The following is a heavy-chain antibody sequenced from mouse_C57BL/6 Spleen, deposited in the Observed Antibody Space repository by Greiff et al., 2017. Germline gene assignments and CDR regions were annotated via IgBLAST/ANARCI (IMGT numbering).Heavy chain of an antibody. J-gene: IGHJ1*03. D-gene: IGHD2-2*01. Sequence: QVQLKQSGAELARPGASVKLSCTASGYTFTSYGISWVKQRTGQGLEWIGEIYPRSGNTYYNEKFKGKATLTADKSSSTAYMELRSLTSEDSAVYFCAREKIYYGCDGGYFDVWGTGTTVTVSS. CDR1: GYTFTSYG. CDR3: AREKIYYGCDGGYFDV. V-gene: IGHV1-81*01. CDR2: IYPRSGNT.